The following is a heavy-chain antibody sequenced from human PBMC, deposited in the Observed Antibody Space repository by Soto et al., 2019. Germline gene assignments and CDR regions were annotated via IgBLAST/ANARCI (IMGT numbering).Heavy chain of an antibody. CDR3: ARERRGYDILTGYYYFDY. V-gene: IGHV4-31*03. J-gene: IGHJ4*02. CDR2: IYYSGST. D-gene: IGHD3-9*01. CDR1: GGSISSGGYY. Sequence: SETLSLTCTVSGGSISSGGYYWSWIRQHPGKGLEWIGYIYYSGSTYYNPSLKSRVTISVDTSKNQFSLKLSSVTAADTALYYCARERRGYDILTGYYYFDYWGQGTLVTVSS.